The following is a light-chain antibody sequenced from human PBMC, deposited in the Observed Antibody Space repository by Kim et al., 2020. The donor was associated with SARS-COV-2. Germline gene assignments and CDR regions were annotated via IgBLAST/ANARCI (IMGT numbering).Light chain of an antibody. CDR2: DAS. J-gene: IGKJ4*01. CDR3: QQRSNWPPT. Sequence: LSPGERATLACRASQSVSSYLAWYQQKPGQAPRLLIYDASNRATGIPARFSGSGSGTDFTLTISSLEPEDFAVYYCQQRSNWPPTFGGGTKVDIK. V-gene: IGKV3-11*01. CDR1: QSVSSY.